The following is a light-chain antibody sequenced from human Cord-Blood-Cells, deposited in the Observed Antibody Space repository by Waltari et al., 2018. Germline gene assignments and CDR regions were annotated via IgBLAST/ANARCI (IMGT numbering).Light chain of an antibody. Sequence: DIVMTQSPDSLAASLGERATINCKSSQSVLYSSNNKNYLAGYQQKPGQPPKLLIYWASTRESGVPDRFSGSGSGTDFTLTISSLQAEDVAVYYCQQYYSTPYTFGQGTKLEIK. V-gene: IGKV4-1*01. CDR2: WAS. CDR1: QSVLYSSNNKNY. J-gene: IGKJ2*01. CDR3: QQYYSTPYT.